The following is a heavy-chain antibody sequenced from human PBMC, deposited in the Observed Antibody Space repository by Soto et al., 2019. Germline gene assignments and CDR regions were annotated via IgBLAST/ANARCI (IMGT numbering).Heavy chain of an antibody. J-gene: IGHJ4*02. D-gene: IGHD2-15*01. CDR1: GGSITSGGYS. CDR2: IYRTGST. Sequence: QLQLQESGSGLVKPSQTLSLTCAVSGGSITSGGYSWSWIRQPPGKGLEWIGYIYRTGSTYYSPSLKSRVTISMDTSKSQVSLRLNSATAADTAVYSCAREDSGGVFDLWGQGTRVTVSS. V-gene: IGHV4-30-2*01. CDR3: AREDSGGVFDL.